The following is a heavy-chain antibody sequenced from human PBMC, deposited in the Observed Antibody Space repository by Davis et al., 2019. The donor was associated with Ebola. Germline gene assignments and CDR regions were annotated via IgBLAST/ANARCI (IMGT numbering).Heavy chain of an antibody. Sequence: AASVKVSCKASGGTFSSYAISWVRQAPGQGLEWMGGIIPIFGIANYAQKFQGRVTITADESTSTASMELSSLRSEDTAVYYCARAREGYCSGGTCYPSFAFDIWGQGTMVTVSS. V-gene: IGHV1-69*13. J-gene: IGHJ3*02. CDR1: GGTFSSYA. CDR3: ARAREGYCSGGTCYPSFAFDI. D-gene: IGHD2-15*01. CDR2: IIPIFGIA.